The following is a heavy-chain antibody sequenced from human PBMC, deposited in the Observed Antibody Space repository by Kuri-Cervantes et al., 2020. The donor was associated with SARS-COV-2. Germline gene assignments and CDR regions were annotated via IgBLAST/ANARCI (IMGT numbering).Heavy chain of an antibody. CDR2: IDPSDSYT. D-gene: IGHD2-15*01. CDR3: ARRVGYYFDY. CDR1: GYSFTSYW. V-gene: IGHV5-10-1*01. J-gene: IGHJ4*02. Sequence: KVSCKGSGYSFTSYWISWVRQMPGKGLEWMGRIDPSDSYTNYSPSFRGHVTVSADKSISTAYLQWSSLKASDTAMYYCARRVGYYFDYWGQGTLVTVSS.